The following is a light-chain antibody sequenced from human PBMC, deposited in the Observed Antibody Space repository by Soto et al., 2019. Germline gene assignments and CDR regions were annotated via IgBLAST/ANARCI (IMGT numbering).Light chain of an antibody. Sequence: EIVLTQSPATLSLSPGERATLSCRASQSVSSYLAWYQQKPGQAPRLLIYDASNRATGIPARFSGSGSGTDFSRSISSLEPEDFAVYHSQQRSSWPPALTFGGGTKVEIK. CDR2: DAS. CDR3: QQRSSWPPALT. J-gene: IGKJ4*01. V-gene: IGKV3-11*01. CDR1: QSVSSY.